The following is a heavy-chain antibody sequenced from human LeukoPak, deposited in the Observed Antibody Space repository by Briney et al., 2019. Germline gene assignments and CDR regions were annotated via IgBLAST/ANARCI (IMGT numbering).Heavy chain of an antibody. Sequence: GGSLRLSCAASGFTFSSYGMHWVRQAPGKGLEWVAFIRYDGSNKYYADSVKGRFTISRDNSKNTLYLQMNSLRAEDTAVYYCAKVSVPLVWAFDIWGQGTMVTVSS. J-gene: IGHJ3*02. CDR1: GFTFSSYG. D-gene: IGHD3-16*01. CDR2: IRYDGSNK. CDR3: AKVSVPLVWAFDI. V-gene: IGHV3-30*02.